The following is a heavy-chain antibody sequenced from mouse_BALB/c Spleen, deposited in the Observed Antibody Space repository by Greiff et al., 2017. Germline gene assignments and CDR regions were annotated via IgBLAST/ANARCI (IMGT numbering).Heavy chain of an antibody. J-gene: IGHJ4*01. CDR1: GYSITSDYA. V-gene: IGHV3-2*02. CDR3: ARDAVYAMDY. CDR2: ISYSGST. Sequence: EVKLVESGPGLVKPSQSLSLTCTVTGYSITSDYAWNWIRQFPGTKLEWMGYISYSGSTSYNPSLKSRISITRDTSKNQFFLQLNSVTTEDTATYYCARDAVYAMDYWGQGTSVTVSS.